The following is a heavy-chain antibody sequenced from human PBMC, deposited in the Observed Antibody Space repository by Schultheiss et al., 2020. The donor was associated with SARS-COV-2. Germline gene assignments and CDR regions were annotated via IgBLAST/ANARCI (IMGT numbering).Heavy chain of an antibody. CDR2: ISAYNGNT. D-gene: IGHD6-13*01. V-gene: IGHV1-18*01. Sequence: GESLKISCKASGYTFTSYGISWVRQAPGQGLEWMGWISAYNGNTNYAQKLQGRVTMTTDTSTSTAYMELRSLRSDDTAVYYCARSAGIDWYFDLWGRGTLVTVSS. CDR1: GYTFTSYG. J-gene: IGHJ2*01. CDR3: ARSAGIDWYFDL.